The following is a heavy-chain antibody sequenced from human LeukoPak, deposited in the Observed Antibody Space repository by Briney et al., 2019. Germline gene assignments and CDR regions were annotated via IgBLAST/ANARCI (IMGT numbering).Heavy chain of an antibody. CDR2: IYYSGST. J-gene: IGHJ5*02. CDR1: GGSFSSYY. CDR3: ARSPYYYDSSGYYYWFDP. Sequence: SETLSLTCAVYGGSFSSYYWSWIRQSPGKGLEWIGYIYYSGSTNYNPSLKSRVTISVDTSKNQFSLKLSSVTAADTAVYYCARSPYYYDSSGYYYWFDPWGQGTLVTVSS. D-gene: IGHD3-22*01. V-gene: IGHV4-59*01.